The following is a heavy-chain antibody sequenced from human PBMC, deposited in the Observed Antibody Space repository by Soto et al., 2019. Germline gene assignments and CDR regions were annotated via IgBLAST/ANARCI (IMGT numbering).Heavy chain of an antibody. V-gene: IGHV3-30-3*01. J-gene: IGHJ4*02. CDR2: ISYDGSNK. CDR1: GFTFSNCA. Sequence: QVQLVESGGGVVQPGRSLRLSCAASGFTFSNCAMHWVRQAPGKGLEWVAVISYDGSNKYYADSVKGRFTISRDSSKHTVYLEMNSLRAEDTAVYYCARDKRDLRFLEWSYYFDFWGQGTLVTVSS. D-gene: IGHD3-3*01. CDR3: ARDKRDLRFLEWSYYFDF.